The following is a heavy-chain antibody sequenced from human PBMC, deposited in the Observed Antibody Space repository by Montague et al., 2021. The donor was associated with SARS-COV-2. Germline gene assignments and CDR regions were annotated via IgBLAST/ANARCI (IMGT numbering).Heavy chain of an antibody. J-gene: IGHJ4*02. CDR2: IYYSGTT. D-gene: IGHD3-10*01. V-gene: IGHV4-39*02. Sequence: SETLSLTCSVSSGSIISGGYYWGWIRQPPGKELEWIGNIYYSGTTYYNPSLQSRGTISVDTSKSHLSLRLSSVTAADTAVYFCARGMIRGVTTPFDYWGQGSQVTVSS. CDR1: SGSIISGGYY. CDR3: ARGMIRGVTTPFDY.